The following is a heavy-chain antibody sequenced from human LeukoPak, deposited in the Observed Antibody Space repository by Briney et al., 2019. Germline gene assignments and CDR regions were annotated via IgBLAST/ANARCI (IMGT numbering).Heavy chain of an antibody. CDR1: GFIFSNYG. CDR2: ISGSGGST. V-gene: IGHV3-23*01. D-gene: IGHD4-17*01. J-gene: IGHJ4*02. Sequence: GGTLRLSCAGSGFIFSNYGMSWVRQAPGKGLEWVSAISGSGGSTFYADSVKGRFTISRDISKNAVYLQMNSLRAEDTAVYYCARDSYGDANFDSWGQGTLVTVSS. CDR3: ARDSYGDANFDS.